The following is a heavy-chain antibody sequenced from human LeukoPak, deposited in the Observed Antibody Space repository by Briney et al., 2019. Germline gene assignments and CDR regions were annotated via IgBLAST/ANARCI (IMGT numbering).Heavy chain of an antibody. Sequence: GGSLRLSCAASGFXFSSYAMSWVRQAPGKGLEWVSAISGSGGSTYYADSVKGRFTISRDTSNNTLYLQINSLRAEDTAVYYCARVYYYDSSGLDYWGQGTLVTVSS. CDR2: ISGSGGST. CDR3: ARVYYYDSSGLDY. V-gene: IGHV3-23*01. J-gene: IGHJ4*02. CDR1: GFXFSSYA. D-gene: IGHD3-22*01.